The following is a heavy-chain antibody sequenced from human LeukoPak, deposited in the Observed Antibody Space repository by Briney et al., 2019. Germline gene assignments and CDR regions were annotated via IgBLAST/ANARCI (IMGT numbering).Heavy chain of an antibody. J-gene: IGHJ4*02. CDR3: ARAYQWRDFDY. V-gene: IGHV3-23*01. D-gene: IGHD6-19*01. CDR2: ISDSGGKT. CDR1: GFTFRNSA. Sequence: GGSLRLSCAASGFTFRNSAMSWVRQAPGKGSEWVSAISDSGGKTYYSDSVKGRFTISRDNSKNTLYLQMNSLRAEDTAVYYCARAYQWRDFDYWGQGTLVTVSS.